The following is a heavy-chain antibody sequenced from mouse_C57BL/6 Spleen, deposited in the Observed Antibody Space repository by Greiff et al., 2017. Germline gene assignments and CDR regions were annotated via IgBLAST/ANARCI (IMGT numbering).Heavy chain of an antibody. CDR3: ARSYDGYSSYWYFDV. CDR2: IYPRSGNT. J-gene: IGHJ1*03. CDR1: GYTFTSYG. Sequence: VQLQESGAELARPGASVKLSCKASGYTFTSYGISWVKQRTGQGLEWIGEIYPRSGNTYYNEKFKGKATLTADKSSSTAYMELRSLTSEDSAVYFCARSYDGYSSYWYFDVWGTGTTVTVSS. V-gene: IGHV1-81*01. D-gene: IGHD2-3*01.